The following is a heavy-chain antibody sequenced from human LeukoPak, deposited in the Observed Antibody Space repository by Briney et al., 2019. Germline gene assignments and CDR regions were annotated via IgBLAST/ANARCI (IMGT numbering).Heavy chain of an antibody. CDR3: AKEFLRWGFDP. J-gene: IGHJ5*02. Sequence: GGSLRLSCAASGFTVSSNYMSWVRQTPGKGLEWVSIIYYDGSTYYADSVKGRFTISRDNSKNTMYLQMNSLRAEDTAVYYCAKEFLRWGFDPWGQGTLVTVSS. CDR2: IYYDGST. V-gene: IGHV3-53*01. CDR1: GFTVSSNY. D-gene: IGHD2-21*01.